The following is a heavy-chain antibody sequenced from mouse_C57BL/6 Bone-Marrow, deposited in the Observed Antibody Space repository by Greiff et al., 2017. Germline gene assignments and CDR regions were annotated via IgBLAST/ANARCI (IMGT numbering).Heavy chain of an antibody. CDR3: ATSSGQGSWFAY. CDR1: GYTFTSYW. CDR2: IDPSDSYT. D-gene: IGHD3-3*01. V-gene: IGHV1-69*01. Sequence: VQLQQPGAELVMPGASVKLSCKASGYTFTSYWMHWVKQRPGKGLEWIGEIDPSDSYTNYNQKFKGKSTLTVAKSSSTAYLQLSSLASADSAFYYRATSSGQGSWFAYWGQGTLVTVSA. J-gene: IGHJ3*01.